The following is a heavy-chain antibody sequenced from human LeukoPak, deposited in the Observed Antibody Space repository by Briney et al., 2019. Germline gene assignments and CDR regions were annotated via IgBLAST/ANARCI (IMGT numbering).Heavy chain of an antibody. CDR3: AREGVGYDFWSGYYTRKAFDI. D-gene: IGHD3-3*01. J-gene: IGHJ3*02. V-gene: IGHV3-30-3*01. Sequence: GGSLRLSCAASGFTFSSYAMHWVRQAPGKGLEWVAVISYDGSNKYYADSVKGRFTISRDNSKNTLYLQMNSLRAEDTAVYYCAREGVGYDFWSGYYTRKAFDIWGQGTMVTVSS. CDR2: ISYDGSNK. CDR1: GFTFSSYA.